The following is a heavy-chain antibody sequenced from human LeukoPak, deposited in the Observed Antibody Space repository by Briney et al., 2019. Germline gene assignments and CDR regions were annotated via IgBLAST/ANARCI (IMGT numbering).Heavy chain of an antibody. CDR2: INSDGSST. D-gene: IGHD3-22*01. CDR1: GFTFSSYW. J-gene: IGHJ3*02. Sequence: GGSLRLSCAASGFTFSSYWMHWVRQAPGKGLVWVSRINSDGSSTSYADSVKGRFTISRDNAKNTLYLQMNSLRAEDTAVYYCARAGDSSGYYHNAFDIWGQGTMVTVSS. V-gene: IGHV3-74*01. CDR3: ARAGDSSGYYHNAFDI.